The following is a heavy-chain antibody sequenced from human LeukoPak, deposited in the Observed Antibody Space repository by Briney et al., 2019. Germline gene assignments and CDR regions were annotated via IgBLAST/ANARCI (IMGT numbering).Heavy chain of an antibody. CDR3: ARGASRRGRRYCSGGSCYDWFDP. Sequence: SVKVSCKASGGTFSSYAISWVRQAPGQGLEWMGGIIPIFGTANYAQKFQGRVTMTRNTSISTAYMELSSLRSEDTAVYYCARGASRRGRRYCSGGSCYDWFDPWGQGTLVTVSS. D-gene: IGHD2-15*01. CDR2: IIPIFGTA. J-gene: IGHJ5*02. V-gene: IGHV1-69*05. CDR1: GGTFSSYA.